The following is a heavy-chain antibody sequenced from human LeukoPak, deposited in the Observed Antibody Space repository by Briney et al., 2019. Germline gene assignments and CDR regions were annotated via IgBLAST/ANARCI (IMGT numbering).Heavy chain of an antibody. CDR2: IYYSGST. CDR3: ARDRPPNPADY. Sequence: SETLSLTCTVSGGSISSSSYYWGWIRQPPGKGLEWIGSIYYSGSTYYNPSLKSRVTISVDTSKNQFSLKLSSVTAADTAVYYCARDRPPNPADYWGQGTLVTVSS. V-gene: IGHV4-39*02. CDR1: GGSISSSSYY. J-gene: IGHJ4*02.